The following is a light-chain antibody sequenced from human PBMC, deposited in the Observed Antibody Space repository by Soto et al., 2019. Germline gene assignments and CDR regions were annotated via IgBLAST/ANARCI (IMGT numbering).Light chain of an antibody. CDR3: QQYYSTPLT. Sequence: DIVMTQSPDSLAVSLGERATINCKSSQSVLYSSNNKNYLAWYQQKPGQPPNLLIYWASTRESGVPDRFSGSGPGTDFTLTISSLQAEDVAVYYCQQYYSTPLTFGGGTKVEIK. V-gene: IGKV4-1*01. J-gene: IGKJ4*01. CDR2: WAS. CDR1: QSVLYSSNNKNY.